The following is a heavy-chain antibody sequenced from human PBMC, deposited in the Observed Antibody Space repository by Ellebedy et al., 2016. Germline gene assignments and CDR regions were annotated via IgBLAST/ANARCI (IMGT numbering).Heavy chain of an antibody. J-gene: IGHJ4*02. CDR1: GFTFSSYA. Sequence: GESLKISCAASGFTFSSYAMSWVRQAPGKGLEWVSAISGSGGSTYYADSVKGRFTISRDNSKNTLYLQMNSLRAEDTAVYYCAKDRRYVFDYWGQGTLVTVSS. V-gene: IGHV3-23*01. CDR3: AKDRRYVFDY. D-gene: IGHD5-12*01. CDR2: ISGSGGST.